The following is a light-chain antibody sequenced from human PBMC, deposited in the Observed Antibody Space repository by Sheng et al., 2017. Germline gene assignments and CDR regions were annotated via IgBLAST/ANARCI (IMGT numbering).Light chain of an antibody. CDR3: SSYTTSHTLI. V-gene: IGLV2-14*03. CDR2: MSL. Sequence: QSALTQPASVSGSPGQSITISCTGTSNDVGTYNYVSWSQHHPAKAPKSSFIMSLTRPSGVSNRFSGSKSGNTASLTISGLQAEDEAVYYCSSYTTSHTLIFGGGTELTVL. J-gene: IGLJ2*01. CDR1: SNDVGTYNY.